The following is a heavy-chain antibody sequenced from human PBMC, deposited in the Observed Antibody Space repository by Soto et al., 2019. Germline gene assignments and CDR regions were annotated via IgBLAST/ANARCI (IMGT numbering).Heavy chain of an antibody. CDR3: ATVGCSSISCVIPFDN. Sequence: GGSLRLSCASSGFNFSFYAMHWVRQTPGKGLEWVAVISFDGNNIYYADSVRGRFIISRDSSSSMLYLQMNNLKPEDSAIYYCATVGCSSISCVIPFDNWVQGTLITVSS. CDR1: GFNFSFYA. V-gene: IGHV3-30-3*01. CDR2: ISFDGNNI. J-gene: IGHJ4*02. D-gene: IGHD2-2*01.